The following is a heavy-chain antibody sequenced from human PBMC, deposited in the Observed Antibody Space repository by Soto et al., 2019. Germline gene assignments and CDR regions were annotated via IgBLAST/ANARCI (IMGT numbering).Heavy chain of an antibody. CDR3: AREMASTYYFYY. V-gene: IGHV1-46*02. CDR2: IDPSGGGT. D-gene: IGHD5-12*01. J-gene: IGHJ4*02. CDR1: GYTFNSYY. Sequence: ASLKVSCKPSGYTFNSYYIHWFRQATGQGLHWKGRIDPSGGGTFYAQDFQGRVTMTRDTSTTTVYVELSSLRSEDTAVYYCAREMASTYYFYYWGQGTLVTVSS.